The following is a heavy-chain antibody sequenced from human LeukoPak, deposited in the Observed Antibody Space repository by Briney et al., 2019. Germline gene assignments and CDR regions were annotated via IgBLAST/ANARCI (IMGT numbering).Heavy chain of an antibody. CDR1: GFTFSSYA. D-gene: IGHD3-10*01. CDR2: ISGSGDIT. Sequence: GGSLRLSCAASGFTFSSYAMSSVRQAPGKGLEWVSSISGSGDITYSADSVKGRFTISRDNSKNTVYLQTSSLRVEDTAVYYCAKDGRTYYYGSGSYFGWFDPWGQGTLVTVSS. J-gene: IGHJ5*02. CDR3: AKDGRTYYYGSGSYFGWFDP. V-gene: IGHV3-23*01.